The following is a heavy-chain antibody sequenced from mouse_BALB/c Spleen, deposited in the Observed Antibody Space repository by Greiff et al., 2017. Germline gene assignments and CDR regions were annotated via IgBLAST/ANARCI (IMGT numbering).Heavy chain of an antibody. J-gene: IGHJ2*01. Sequence: VQLKESGPGLVKPSQSLSLTCSVTGYSITSGYYWNWIRQFPGNKLEWMGYISYDGSNNYNPSLKNRISITRDTSKNQFFLKLNSVTTEDTATYYFASGGYDGYFDYWGQGTTLTVSS. CDR1: GYSITSGYY. D-gene: IGHD2-2*01. CDR2: ISYDGSN. CDR3: ASGGYDGYFDY. V-gene: IGHV3-6*02.